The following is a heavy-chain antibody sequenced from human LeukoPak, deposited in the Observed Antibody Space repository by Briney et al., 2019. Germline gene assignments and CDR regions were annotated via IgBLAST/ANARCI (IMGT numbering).Heavy chain of an antibody. CDR3: ARPFYYDSGGYADAFDV. V-gene: IGHV4-59*08. Sequence: ETLSLTCTVSGGSISRYYWSWIRQPPGRGLEWIAYFYYSGSTHYNPSLKSRVTISVDTSKNQFSLRLSSVSAADTAVYYCARPFYYDSGGYADAFDVWGQGTMVTVSS. J-gene: IGHJ3*01. CDR1: GGSISRYY. CDR2: FYYSGST. D-gene: IGHD3-22*01.